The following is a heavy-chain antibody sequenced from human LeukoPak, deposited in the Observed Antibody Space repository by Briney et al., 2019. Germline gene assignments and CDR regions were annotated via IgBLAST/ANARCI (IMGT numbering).Heavy chain of an antibody. CDR1: GFTFSSYG. D-gene: IGHD3-22*01. CDR3: AKDSIRYYYDTHPDH. J-gene: IGHJ4*02. V-gene: IGHV3-30*02. CDR2: IRYDGSNK. Sequence: GGSLRLSCAASGFTFSSYGMHWVRQAPGKGLEWVAFIRYDGSNKYYADSVKGRFTISRDNSKNTLYLQMSSLRAEDTAVYYCAKDSIRYYYDTHPDHWGQGTLVTVSS.